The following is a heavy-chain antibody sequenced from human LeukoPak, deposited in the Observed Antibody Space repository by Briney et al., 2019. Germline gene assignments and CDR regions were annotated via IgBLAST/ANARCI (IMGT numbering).Heavy chain of an antibody. CDR3: ASRIRAQKWFGELFAERYYYGMDV. CDR1: GGSISSSSYY. CDR2: IYYSGST. D-gene: IGHD3-10*01. Sequence: ETLSLTCTVSGGSISSSSYYWGWVRQPPGRGLEWVGSIYYSGSTYYTPSLKIRVTISVDTSKNQFSLKLSSVTAADTAVYYCASRIRAQKWFGELFAERYYYGMDVWGQGTTVTVSS. J-gene: IGHJ6*02. V-gene: IGHV4-39*01.